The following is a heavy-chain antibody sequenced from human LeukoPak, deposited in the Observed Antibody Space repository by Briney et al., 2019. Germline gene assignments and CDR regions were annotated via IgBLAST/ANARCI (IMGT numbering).Heavy chain of an antibody. Sequence: GGSLTLSCAASGFTFNSNGIHWDRHAPGKGLKWVAFVRSDGRNESYTDSVEGRFTISRDNSRNMLYLQLSSLTPEDTAVVGGMTSPPVLGNWGQGTLWTVSS. CDR3: MTSPPVLGN. J-gene: IGHJ1*01. D-gene: IGHD3-16*01. CDR2: VRSDGRNE. CDR1: GFTFNSNG. V-gene: IGHV3-30*02.